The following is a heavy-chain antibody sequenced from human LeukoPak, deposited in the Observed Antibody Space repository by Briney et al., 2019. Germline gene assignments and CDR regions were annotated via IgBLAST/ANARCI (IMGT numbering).Heavy chain of an antibody. V-gene: IGHV3-23*01. CDR1: GLTFSSYA. CDR2: ISGSGDTT. CDR3: LVVGPRGY. Sequence: PGGSLRLSCAASGLTFSSYAMSWVRQAPGKGLEWVSIISGSGDTTYYADSVKGRFTISRDNSKNTLYLQMNSLRAEDTAVYYCLVVGPRGYWGQGTLVTVSS. D-gene: IGHD2-21*01. J-gene: IGHJ4*02.